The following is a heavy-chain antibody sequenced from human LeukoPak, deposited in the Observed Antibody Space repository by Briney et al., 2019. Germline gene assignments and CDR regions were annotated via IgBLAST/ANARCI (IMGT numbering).Heavy chain of an antibody. CDR2: ISDSGNT. V-gene: IGHV3-23*01. Sequence: GGSLRLSCAASGFTFSSYWMSWVRQAPGKGLEWVSAISDSGNTYHADSVKGRFTISRDSSKNTLFLQMNRLRPEDAAVYYCAKAPVTTCRGAFCYPFDYWGLGTLVTVSS. J-gene: IGHJ4*02. CDR1: GFTFSSYW. D-gene: IGHD2-15*01. CDR3: AKAPVTTCRGAFCYPFDY.